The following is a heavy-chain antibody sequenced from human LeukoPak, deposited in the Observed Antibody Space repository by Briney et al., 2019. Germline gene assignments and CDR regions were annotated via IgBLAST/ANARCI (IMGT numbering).Heavy chain of an antibody. J-gene: IGHJ4*02. D-gene: IGHD6-13*01. Sequence: GGSLRLSCAASGFTFSNYGMPWVRQASGKGLEWVAVIWYDGSNKYYADSVKGRFTISRDNSKNTLYLQMSSLRAEDTAVYCCARYRAAAGIDYWGQGTLVTVSS. CDR1: GFTFSNYG. CDR2: IWYDGSNK. V-gene: IGHV3-33*01. CDR3: ARYRAAAGIDY.